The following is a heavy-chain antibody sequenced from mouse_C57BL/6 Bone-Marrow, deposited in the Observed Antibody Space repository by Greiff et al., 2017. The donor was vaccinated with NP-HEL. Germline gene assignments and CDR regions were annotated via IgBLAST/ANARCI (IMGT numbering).Heavy chain of an antibody. J-gene: IGHJ4*01. D-gene: IGHD2-10*02. V-gene: IGHV2-2*01. Sequence: QVQLQQSGPGLVQPSQSLSITCTVSGFSLTSYGVHWVRQSPGKGLEWLGVRWSGGSTDYNAAFISRLSISKDNSKSQVFFNMNSLQADDTAIYYCARGRYGNYKDAMDYWGQGTSVTVSS. CDR2: RWSGGST. CDR1: GFSLTSYG. CDR3: ARGRYGNYKDAMDY.